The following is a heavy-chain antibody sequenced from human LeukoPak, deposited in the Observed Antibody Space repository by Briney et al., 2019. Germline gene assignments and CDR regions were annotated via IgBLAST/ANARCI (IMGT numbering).Heavy chain of an antibody. J-gene: IGHJ4*02. Sequence: WASVKVSCKASGGTFSSSGISWVRQAPGQGLEWMGGIIPIFGKTNYAQKFQGRVTITADKSTSTAYMELSSLRSEDTAVYYCARERGILDSGSFRPPFDYWGQGILVTVSS. CDR1: GGTFSSSG. D-gene: IGHD1-26*01. CDR3: ARERGILDSGSFRPPFDY. V-gene: IGHV1-69*06. CDR2: IIPIFGKT.